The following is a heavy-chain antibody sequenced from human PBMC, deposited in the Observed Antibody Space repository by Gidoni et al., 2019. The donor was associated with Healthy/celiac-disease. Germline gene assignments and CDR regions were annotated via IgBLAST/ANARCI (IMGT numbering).Heavy chain of an antibody. CDR3: ARQGLTDWYFDL. V-gene: IGHV5-51*01. J-gene: IGHJ2*01. CDR1: GYSFTSYW. D-gene: IGHD7-27*01. CDR2: IFPGDSDT. Sequence: DVQLVQSGAEVNQPGESLKISCKGAGYSFTSYWLGWVSQMPGKGLEWMGIIFPGDSDTRYSPSFQGQVTISADKSISTAYLQWSSLKASDTAMYYCARQGLTDWYFDLWGRGTLVTVSS.